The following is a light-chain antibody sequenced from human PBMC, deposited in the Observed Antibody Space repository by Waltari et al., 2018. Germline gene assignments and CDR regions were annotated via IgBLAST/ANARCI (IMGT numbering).Light chain of an antibody. Sequence: EIVLTQSPGTLSLSPGERATLSCRTSQSVSRTLAWYQQKPGQAPRLLIYGASIRATGIPDRFSGSGSGTEFSLTISRLEPEDFAVYYCQHYVRLPVTFGQGTKVEIK. J-gene: IGKJ1*01. CDR2: GAS. CDR1: QSVSRT. CDR3: QHYVRLPVT. V-gene: IGKV3-20*01.